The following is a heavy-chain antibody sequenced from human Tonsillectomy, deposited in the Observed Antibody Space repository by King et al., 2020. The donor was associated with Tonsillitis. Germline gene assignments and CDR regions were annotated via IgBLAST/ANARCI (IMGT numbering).Heavy chain of an antibody. Sequence: QLVQSGGGVVQPGRSLRLSCVASGFTFSSYAMHWVRQAPGKGLGGVAVVSYDGSNKYYADPVKGRLTISRDNSKNTLYLQMNSLRAEETAVYYCARDLTIFGVVVNYYYYGMDVWGQGTTVTVSS. D-gene: IGHD3-3*01. CDR3: ARDLTIFGVVVNYYYYGMDV. CDR1: GFTFSSYA. J-gene: IGHJ6*02. V-gene: IGHV3-30*04. CDR2: VSYDGSNK.